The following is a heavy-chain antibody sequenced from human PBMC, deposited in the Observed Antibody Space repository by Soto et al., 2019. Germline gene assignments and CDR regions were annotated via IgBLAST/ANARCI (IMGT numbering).Heavy chain of an antibody. J-gene: IGHJ4*02. CDR2: ISYDGSNK. CDR1: GFTFSSYG. V-gene: IGHV3-30*18. D-gene: IGHD6-6*01. Sequence: QVQLVESGGGMVQPGRSLRLSCAASGFTFSSYGMHWVRQAPGKGLEWVAVISYDGSNKYYADSVKGRFTISRDNSKNTLYLQMNSLRAEDTAVYYCAKEDSSSSDYWGQGTLVTVSS. CDR3: AKEDSSSSDY.